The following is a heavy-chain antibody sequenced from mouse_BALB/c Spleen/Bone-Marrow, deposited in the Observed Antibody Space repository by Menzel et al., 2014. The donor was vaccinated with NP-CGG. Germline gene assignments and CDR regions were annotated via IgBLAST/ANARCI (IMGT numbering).Heavy chain of an antibody. Sequence: QVQLQQSGAELVKPGASVKLSCKTSGYTFTSYWIQWVKQRPGQGLGWIGEIFPGTVTPYYNEKFKGKATLTIDTSSSTASMQLSSLNSEDSAVYFCARRGYGYLDYWGQGTTLTVSS. D-gene: IGHD2-10*02. V-gene: IGHV1S132*01. CDR2: IFPGTVTP. J-gene: IGHJ2*01. CDR1: GYTFTSYW. CDR3: ARRGYGYLDY.